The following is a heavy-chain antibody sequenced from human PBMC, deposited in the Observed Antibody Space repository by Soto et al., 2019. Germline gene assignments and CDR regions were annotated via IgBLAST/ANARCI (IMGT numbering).Heavy chain of an antibody. D-gene: IGHD6-19*01. J-gene: IGHJ4*02. Sequence: GGSLRLSCAASGFTVSSYAMSWVRQAPGKGLEWVSAISGSGGSTYYADSGKGRLANSRDNSKNTRYLQMNSLGAEDTAVYYCAKDRPGHSSGWYEGYYFDYWGQGTLVTVSS. V-gene: IGHV3-23*01. CDR3: AKDRPGHSSGWYEGYYFDY. CDR2: ISGSGGST. CDR1: GFTVSSYA.